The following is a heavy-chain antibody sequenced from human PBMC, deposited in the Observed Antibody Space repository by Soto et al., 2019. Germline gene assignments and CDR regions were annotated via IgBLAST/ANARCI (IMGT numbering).Heavy chain of an antibody. CDR1: GGSISSGEYY. CDR2: IYYSGST. J-gene: IGHJ3*02. V-gene: IGHV4-30-4*01. D-gene: IGHD2-8*01. CDR3: ARGAGFSGCYGYAFGI. Sequence: SETLSLTCTVSGGSISSGEYYWSWIRQPPGKGLEWIGYIYYSGSTYFNPSLKSRVTISVDTSKNQFSLMLSSVTAADTAVYYCARGAGFSGCYGYAFGIWGQGTMVT.